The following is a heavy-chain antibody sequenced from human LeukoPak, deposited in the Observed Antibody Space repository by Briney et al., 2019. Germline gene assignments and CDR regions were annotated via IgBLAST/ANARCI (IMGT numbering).Heavy chain of an antibody. J-gene: IGHJ4*02. Sequence: GGSQRLSCAAPGFTFSNYGMHWVRQAPRKGLEWVSVIQYDRSNKDYVDSVKRRLTISRDNSKNTLNLQMDSLRPEETAMYYCAKGIREMGGTKFDSWGQGTLVTVSS. CDR1: GFTFSNYG. V-gene: IGHV3-30*02. CDR3: AKGIREMGGTKFDS. D-gene: IGHD1-26*01. CDR2: IQYDRSNK.